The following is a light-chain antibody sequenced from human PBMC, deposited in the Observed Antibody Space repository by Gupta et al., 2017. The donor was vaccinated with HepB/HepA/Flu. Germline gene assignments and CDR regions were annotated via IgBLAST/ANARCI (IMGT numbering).Light chain of an antibody. Sequence: AIRMTQSPSSFSASTGDRVTITCRASQGISSYLAWYQQKPGKAPKLLIYAASTLQSGVPSRCSGSGSGTDFTLTISCLQSEDVATYYCQHDDRYPRSFGGGTKVEIK. CDR1: QGISSY. V-gene: IGKV1-8*01. CDR2: AAS. CDR3: QHDDRYPRS. J-gene: IGKJ4*02.